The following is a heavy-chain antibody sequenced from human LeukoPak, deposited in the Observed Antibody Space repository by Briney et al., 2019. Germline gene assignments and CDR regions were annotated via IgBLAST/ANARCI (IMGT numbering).Heavy chain of an antibody. CDR1: GFTLDDYA. Sequence: AGSLSLSCAASGFTLDDYAMRWGRHAPRKGLEWVSLISVDGGSTYYADSVKGRFTISRDNTKNSLYLQMNSLRTEDTGLYYCGKDISPGEIVVVVAATVDYWGEGTLVTVSS. CDR3: GKDISPGEIVVVVAATVDY. J-gene: IGHJ4*02. CDR2: ISVDGGST. V-gene: IGHV3-43*02. D-gene: IGHD2-15*01.